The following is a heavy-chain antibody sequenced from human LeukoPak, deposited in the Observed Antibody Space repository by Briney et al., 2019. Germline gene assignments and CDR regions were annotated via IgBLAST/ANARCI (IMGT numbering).Heavy chain of an antibody. J-gene: IGHJ6*02. CDR2: ISSSGSYI. CDR3: ARTSSGPYYYYYGMDV. V-gene: IGHV3-21*01. D-gene: IGHD3-22*01. CDR1: GFTFSSYS. Sequence: GGSLRLSCAASGFTFSSYSMNWVRQAPGKGLEWVSSISSSGSYIYYADSVKGRFTISRDNAKNSLYLQMNSLRAEDTAVYYCARTSSGPYYYYYGMDVWGQGTTVTVSS.